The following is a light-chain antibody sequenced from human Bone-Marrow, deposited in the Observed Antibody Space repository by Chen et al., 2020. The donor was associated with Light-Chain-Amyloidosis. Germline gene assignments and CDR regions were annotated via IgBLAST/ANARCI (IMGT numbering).Light chain of an antibody. CDR2: SSS. CDR3: HQYGSSPWT. Sequence: LTQSPGTLSLSPGKTATLFCRAGQRVTTSSLAWYQLRPGQAPRLLIFSSSRRATGIPDRFRGSGSGTDFTLTIDRLEPEDSALYFCHQYGSSPWTFGQGTRVEI. V-gene: IGKV3-20*01. J-gene: IGKJ1*01. CDR1: QRVTTSS.